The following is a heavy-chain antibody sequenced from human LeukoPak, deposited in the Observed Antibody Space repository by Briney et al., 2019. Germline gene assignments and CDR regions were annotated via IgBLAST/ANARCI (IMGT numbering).Heavy chain of an antibody. J-gene: IGHJ6*02. Sequence: PGGSLRLSCAASGFTFSSYGMHWVRQAPGKGLEWVAVISYDGSNKYYADSVKGRFTISRDNSKNTLYLQMNSLRAEDTAVYYCAKVGSRHYGMDVWGQGTTVTVSS. CDR2: ISYDGSNK. CDR1: GFTFSSYG. V-gene: IGHV3-30*18. CDR3: AKVGSRHYGMDV. D-gene: IGHD3-10*01.